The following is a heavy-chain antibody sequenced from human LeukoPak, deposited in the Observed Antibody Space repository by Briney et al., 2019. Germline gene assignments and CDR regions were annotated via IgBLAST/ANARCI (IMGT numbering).Heavy chain of an antibody. D-gene: IGHD6-19*01. CDR2: MNPNSGNT. CDR3: AALEVVAGRDYFDY. J-gene: IGHJ4*02. CDR1: GYTFTSYD. V-gene: IGHV1-8*01. Sequence: ASVKVSCKASGYTFTSYDINWVGQATGQGLEWMGWMNPNSGNTGYAQKFQGRVTMTRNTSISTAYMELSSLRSEDTAVYYCAALEVVAGRDYFDYWGQGTLVTVSS.